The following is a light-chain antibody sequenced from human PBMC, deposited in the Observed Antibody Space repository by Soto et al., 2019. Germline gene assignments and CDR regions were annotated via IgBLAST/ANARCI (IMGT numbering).Light chain of an antibody. J-gene: IGLJ1*01. CDR2: DVN. CDR1: NSVVGGFNY. V-gene: IGLV2-11*01. Sequence: QSALTQPRSVSGSPGQSVTISCTGTNSVVGGFNYVSWYQQHPGKAPKLMLYDVNKRPSGVPDRFSGSKSGNTASLTISGLQAEDEADYYCCSFAGSYVFGTGTKLTVL. CDR3: CSFAGSYV.